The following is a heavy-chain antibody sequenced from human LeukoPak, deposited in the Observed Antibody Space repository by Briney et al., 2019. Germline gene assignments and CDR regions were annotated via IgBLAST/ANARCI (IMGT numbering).Heavy chain of an antibody. V-gene: IGHV4-34*01. CDR3: ARVRPGYCSGGSCYTSAFDI. J-gene: IGHJ3*02. CDR1: GGSFSGYY. CDR2: INHSGST. D-gene: IGHD2-15*01. Sequence: PSETLSLTCAVYGGSFSGYYWSWIRQPPGKGLEWIGEINHSGSTNYNPSLRSRVTISVDTSKNQFSLKLSSVTAADTAVYYCARVRPGYCSGGSCYTSAFDIWGQGTMVTVSS.